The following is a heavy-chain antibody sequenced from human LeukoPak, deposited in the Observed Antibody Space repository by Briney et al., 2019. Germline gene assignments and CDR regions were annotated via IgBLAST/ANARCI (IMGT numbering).Heavy chain of an antibody. Sequence: PGRSLRLSCAASGFTFDDYAMHWVRQAPGKGLEWVSGISWNSGSIGYADSVKGRFTISRDNAKNSLYLQINSLRAEDTALYYCAKAPDSSGYYKFFDYWGQGTLVTVSS. V-gene: IGHV3-9*01. D-gene: IGHD3-22*01. CDR2: ISWNSGSI. CDR1: GFTFDDYA. J-gene: IGHJ4*02. CDR3: AKAPDSSGYYKFFDY.